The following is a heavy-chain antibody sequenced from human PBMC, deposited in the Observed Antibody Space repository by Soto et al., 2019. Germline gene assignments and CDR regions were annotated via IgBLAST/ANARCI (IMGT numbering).Heavy chain of an antibody. V-gene: IGHV3-30-3*01. J-gene: IGHJ6*02. CDR3: ARAPDIVLIRAYYYYGMDV. CDR2: ISYDGSNK. D-gene: IGHD2-8*01. Sequence: GGSLRLSCAASGFTFSSYAMHWVRQAPGKGLEWVAVISYDGSNKYYADSVKGRFTISRDNSKNTLYVQMNSLRPEDTAVYYCARAPDIVLIRAYYYYGMDVWGQGTTVTVSS. CDR1: GFTFSSYA.